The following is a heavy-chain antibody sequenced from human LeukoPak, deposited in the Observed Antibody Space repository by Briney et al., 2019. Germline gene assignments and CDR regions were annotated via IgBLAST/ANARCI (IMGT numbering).Heavy chain of an antibody. CDR1: GFTFSSYS. D-gene: IGHD3-9*01. CDR3: AKCILTGYYKGYMDV. CDR2: ISGSGGST. J-gene: IGHJ6*03. V-gene: IGHV3-23*01. Sequence: GGSLRLSCAACGFTFSSYSMNWVRQAPGKGLEWVSAISGSGGSTNYADSVKGRFTISRDNSKNTLYLQMNSLRAEDTAVYYCAKCILTGYYKGYMDVWGKGTTVTISS.